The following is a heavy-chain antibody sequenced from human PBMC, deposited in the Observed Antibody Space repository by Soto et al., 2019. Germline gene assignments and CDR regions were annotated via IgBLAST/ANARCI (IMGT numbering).Heavy chain of an antibody. Sequence: SETLSLTCAVYGGSFSGYYWSWIRQPPGKGLEWIGEINHSGSTNYNPSLKSRVTISVDTSKNQFSLKLSSVTAADTAVYYCARGYVRSSSWYYWGQGTLVTVSS. V-gene: IGHV4-34*01. CDR1: GGSFSGYY. D-gene: IGHD6-13*01. J-gene: IGHJ4*02. CDR2: INHSGST. CDR3: ARGYVRSSSWYY.